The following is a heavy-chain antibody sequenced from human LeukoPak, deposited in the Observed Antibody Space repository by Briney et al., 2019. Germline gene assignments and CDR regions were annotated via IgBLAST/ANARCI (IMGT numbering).Heavy chain of an antibody. CDR3: ARPLTGTTVWFDP. Sequence: GASVKVSCKASGYTFTGYYMHWVRQAPGQGLEWMGWINPNSGGTNYAQKFQGRVTMTRDTSISTAYMELNRLRSDDTAVYYCARPLTGTTVWFDPWGQGTLVTVSS. CDR2: INPNSGGT. J-gene: IGHJ5*02. V-gene: IGHV1-2*02. D-gene: IGHD1-20*01. CDR1: GYTFTGYY.